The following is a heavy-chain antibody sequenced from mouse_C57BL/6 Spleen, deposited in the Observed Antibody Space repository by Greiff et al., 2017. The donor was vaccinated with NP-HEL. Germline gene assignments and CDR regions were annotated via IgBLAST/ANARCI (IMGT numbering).Heavy chain of an antibody. D-gene: IGHD1-1*01. J-gene: IGHJ2*01. V-gene: IGHV1-81*01. CDR2: IYPRSGNT. CDR1: GYTFTSYG. CDR3: AREGGVVATKYFDY. Sequence: QVQLKQSGAELARPGASVKLSCKASGYTFTSYGISWVKQRTGQGLEWIGEIYPRSGNTYYNEKFKGKATLTADKSSSTAYMELRSLTSEDSAVYFCAREGGVVATKYFDYWGQGTTLTVSS.